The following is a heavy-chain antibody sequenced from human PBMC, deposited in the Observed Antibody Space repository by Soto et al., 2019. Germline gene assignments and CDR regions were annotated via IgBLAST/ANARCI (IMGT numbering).Heavy chain of an antibody. Sequence: ASVKVSCKASGYTFTSYGISWVRQAPGQGLEWMGWISAYNGNTNYAQKLQGRVTMTTDTSTSTAYMELRSLRSDDTAVYYCARVGLITILGGVYGMDVGGKGTRVTVPS. CDR2: ISAYNGNT. J-gene: IGHJ6*04. D-gene: IGHD3-3*01. CDR3: ARVGLITILGGVYGMDV. CDR1: GYTFTSYG. V-gene: IGHV1-18*01.